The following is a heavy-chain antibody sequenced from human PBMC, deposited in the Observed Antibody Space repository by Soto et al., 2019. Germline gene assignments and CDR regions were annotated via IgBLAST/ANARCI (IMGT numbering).Heavy chain of an antibody. J-gene: IGHJ6*02. Sequence: SETLSLTCAVYGGSFSGYYWSWIRQPPGKGLEWIGEINHSGSPNYNPSLKSRVTISVDTAKNHFSLKRSSVTAADTAVYYCARRGGGGAPYYYYGLDVWGQGTTVTVSS. V-gene: IGHV4-34*01. CDR2: INHSGSP. D-gene: IGHD2-21*01. CDR3: ARRGGGGAPYYYYGLDV. CDR1: GGSFSGYY.